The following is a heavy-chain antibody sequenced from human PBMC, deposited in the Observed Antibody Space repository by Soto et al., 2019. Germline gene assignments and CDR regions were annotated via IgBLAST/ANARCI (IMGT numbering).Heavy chain of an antibody. Sequence: QVQLVQSGAEVKKPGSSVKVSCKASGGTFNSYTITWVRHAPGPGLEWMGTIIPILAIANYTQKFQGRVTSTADKSTSTASMELSSLRSEDTAVYYCASDAAAGTGHAFDIWGQGTMVTVSS. CDR3: ASDAAAGTGHAFDI. V-gene: IGHV1-69*02. CDR1: GGTFNSYT. CDR2: IIPILAIA. J-gene: IGHJ3*02. D-gene: IGHD6-13*01.